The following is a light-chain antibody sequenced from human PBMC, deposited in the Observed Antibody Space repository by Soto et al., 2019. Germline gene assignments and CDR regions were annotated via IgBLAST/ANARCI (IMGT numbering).Light chain of an antibody. CDR2: EVS. CDR1: SNDIGGYNY. CDR3: SSYTITHIPVI. V-gene: IGLV2-14*01. Sequence: HSALTQPASVSGSPGQSITISCTGTSNDIGGYNYVSWYQQHPGEAPKLIIYEVSNRPSGVSNRFSGSKSDNTASLTITGLQAEDEASYYCSSYTITHIPVIFGGGTQLTVL. J-gene: IGLJ2*01.